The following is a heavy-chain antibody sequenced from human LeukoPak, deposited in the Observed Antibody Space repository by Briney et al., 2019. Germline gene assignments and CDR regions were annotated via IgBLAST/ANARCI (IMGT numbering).Heavy chain of an antibody. V-gene: IGHV4-4*02. J-gene: IGHJ2*01. D-gene: IGHD2-2*01. Sequence: SETLSLTCAVSGGSISSSNWWSWVRQPPGKGLEWIGEIYHSGSTNYNPSLKSRVTISVDKSKNQFSLKLSSVTAADTAVYYCARDLYIVVVPAGYRYFDLWGRGTLVTVSS. CDR2: IYHSGST. CDR1: GGSISSSNW. CDR3: ARDLYIVVVPAGYRYFDL.